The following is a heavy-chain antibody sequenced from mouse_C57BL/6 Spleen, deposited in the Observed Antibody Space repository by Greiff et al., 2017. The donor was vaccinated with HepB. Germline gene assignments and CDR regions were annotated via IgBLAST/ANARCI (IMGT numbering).Heavy chain of an antibody. V-gene: IGHV1-69*01. CDR1: GYTFTSYW. CDR2: IDPSDSYT. D-gene: IGHD1-1*01. Sequence: QVQLQQSGAELVMPGASVKLSCKASGYTFTSYWMHWVKQRPGQGLEWIGEIDPSDSYTNYNQKFKGKSTLTVDKSSSTAYMQLSSLTSEDSAVYYCVRRIYYYGSSYEWYFDVWGTGTTVTVSS. CDR3: VRRIYYYGSSYEWYFDV. J-gene: IGHJ1*03.